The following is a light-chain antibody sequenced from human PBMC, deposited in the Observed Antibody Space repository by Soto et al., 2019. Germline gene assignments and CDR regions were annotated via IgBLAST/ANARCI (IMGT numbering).Light chain of an antibody. Sequence: QLVLTQSPSASASLGASVKLTCTLSSGHSSYAIAWHQQQPEKGPRYLMKLNSDGSHRKGDGIPDRFSGSSSGAERYLTISSRQFEDEADYYCQTGGTGILFGGGTKLTVL. CDR2: LNSDGSH. CDR3: QTGGTGIL. CDR1: SGHSSYA. J-gene: IGLJ2*01. V-gene: IGLV4-69*01.